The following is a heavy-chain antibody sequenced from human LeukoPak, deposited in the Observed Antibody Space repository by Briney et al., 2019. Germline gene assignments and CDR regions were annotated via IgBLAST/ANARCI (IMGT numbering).Heavy chain of an antibody. J-gene: IGHJ4*02. CDR3: ARTRGYSYGPMDY. Sequence: PSETLSLTCAVSGYSISSGYYWGWIRQPPGKGLEWIGSIYHSGSTYYNPSLKSRVTISVDTSKNQFSLKLSSVTAADTAVYYCARTRGYSYGPMDYWGQGTLVTVSS. CDR2: IYHSGST. D-gene: IGHD5-18*01. V-gene: IGHV4-38-2*01. CDR1: GYSISSGYY.